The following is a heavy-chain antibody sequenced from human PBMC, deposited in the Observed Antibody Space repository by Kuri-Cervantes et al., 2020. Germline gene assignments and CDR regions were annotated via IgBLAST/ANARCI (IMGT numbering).Heavy chain of an antibody. D-gene: IGHD2-15*01. CDR1: GGSFSGYY. J-gene: IGHJ3*02. V-gene: IGHV4-34*01. Sequence: SETLSLTCAVYGGSFSGYYWSWIRQPPGKGLEWIGTIYYRGSTYYNPSLKSRVTISVDTSRNQFSLRLSSVTAADTAVYYCARSLLARFSTRGRAFDIWGQGTMVTVSS. CDR3: ARSLLARFSTRGRAFDI. CDR2: IYYRGST.